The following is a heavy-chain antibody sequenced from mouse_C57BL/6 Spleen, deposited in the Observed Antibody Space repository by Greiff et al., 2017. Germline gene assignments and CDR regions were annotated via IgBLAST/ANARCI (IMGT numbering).Heavy chain of an antibody. V-gene: IGHV2-9-1*01. CDR2: IWTGGGT. Sequence: VKLMESGPGLVAPSQSLSITCTVSGFSLTSYAIRWVRQPPGKGLEWLGVIWTGGGTNYNSALKSRLSISKDNSKSQVFLKMNSLQTDDTARYYCARNYGYDGAWFAYWGQGTLVTVSA. J-gene: IGHJ3*01. D-gene: IGHD2-2*01. CDR1: GFSLTSYA. CDR3: ARNYGYDGAWFAY.